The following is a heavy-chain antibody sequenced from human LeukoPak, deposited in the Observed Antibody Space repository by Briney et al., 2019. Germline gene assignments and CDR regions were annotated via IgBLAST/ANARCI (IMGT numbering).Heavy chain of an antibody. Sequence: SETLSLTCTVSGGSISSGSYYWSWIRQPAGKGLEWIGRICTSGSTNYNPSLKSRVTISVDTSKNQFSLKLSSVTAADTAVYYCARSFFFRYDGSGSEGYFDPWGQGTLVTVSS. CDR2: ICTSGST. CDR3: ARSFFFRYDGSGSEGYFDP. V-gene: IGHV4-61*02. CDR1: GGSISSGSYY. D-gene: IGHD3-10*01. J-gene: IGHJ5*02.